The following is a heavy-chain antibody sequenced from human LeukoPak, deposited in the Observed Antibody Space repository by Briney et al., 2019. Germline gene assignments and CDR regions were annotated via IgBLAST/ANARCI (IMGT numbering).Heavy chain of an antibody. CDR3: ARPSSSGNYYY. J-gene: IGHJ4*02. CDR2: IYYAESP. CDR1: GGSISSGSHW. Sequence: SETLSLNCTVSGGSISSGSHWWGWIRQPPGGGLEWIGSIYYAESPSYNPSLKSRVTISVDMSKNQLSLKLSSVTAADTAVYYCARPSSSGNYYYWGQGTLVTVS. V-gene: IGHV4-39*01. D-gene: IGHD1-26*01.